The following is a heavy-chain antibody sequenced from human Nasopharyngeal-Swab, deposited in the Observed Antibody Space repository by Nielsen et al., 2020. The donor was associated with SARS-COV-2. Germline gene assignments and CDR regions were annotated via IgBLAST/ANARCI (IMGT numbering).Heavy chain of an antibody. CDR2: TYYRSKWYN. Sequence: SLTLSLTCAISGDSVSSNSAAWNWVRQSPSRGLEWLGRTYYRSKWYNDYAVSVKSRITINPDTSKNQFSLQLNSVTPEDTAVYYCARDFRFLEWLFPTQAFDIWGKGTMVTVSS. CDR1: GDSVSSNSAA. D-gene: IGHD3-3*01. V-gene: IGHV6-1*01. J-gene: IGHJ3*02. CDR3: ARDFRFLEWLFPTQAFDI.